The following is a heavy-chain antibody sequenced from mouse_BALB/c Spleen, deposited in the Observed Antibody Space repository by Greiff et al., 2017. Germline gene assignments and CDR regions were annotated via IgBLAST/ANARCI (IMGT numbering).Heavy chain of an antibody. CDR1: GYTFTSYW. CDR2: INPSNGRT. J-gene: IGHJ4*01. D-gene: IGHD3-2*01. V-gene: IGHV1S81*02. CDR3: ALDSTGHGAMDY. Sequence: VQLQQPGAELVKPGASVKLSCKASGYTFTSYWMHWVKQRPGQGLEWIGEINPSNGRTNYNEKFKSKATLTVDKSSSTAYMQLSSLTSEDSAVYYCALDSTGHGAMDYWGQGTSVTVSS.